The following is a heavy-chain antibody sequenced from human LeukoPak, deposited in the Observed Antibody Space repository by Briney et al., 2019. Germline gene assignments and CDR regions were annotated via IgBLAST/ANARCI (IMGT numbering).Heavy chain of an antibody. V-gene: IGHV4-39*01. Sequence: SGTLSLTCTVSGGSIGSSSYYWGWIRQPPGKGLEWNGSIYYRGSTYYNPSLKSRVTISVDTSKNQFSLKLSSVTAADTSVYYCARRFLTGYYIGPLDYWGQGTLVTVSS. J-gene: IGHJ4*02. CDR3: ARRFLTGYYIGPLDY. D-gene: IGHD3-9*01. CDR1: GGSIGSSSYY. CDR2: IYYRGST.